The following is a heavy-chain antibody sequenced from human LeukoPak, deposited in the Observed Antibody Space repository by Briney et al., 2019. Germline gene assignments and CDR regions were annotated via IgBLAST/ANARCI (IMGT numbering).Heavy chain of an antibody. J-gene: IGHJ3*02. Sequence: GASVKVSCKASGYTFTIYGINWLRQAPGQGLEWMGWISPYNGNTNYAQKVQGRVTVTTDTSTSTAYMELRSLRSDDTAVYYCARASYYYDTSGAGAFDIWGQGTMVTVSS. V-gene: IGHV1-18*01. CDR1: GYTFTIYG. D-gene: IGHD3-22*01. CDR3: ARASYYYDTSGAGAFDI. CDR2: ISPYNGNT.